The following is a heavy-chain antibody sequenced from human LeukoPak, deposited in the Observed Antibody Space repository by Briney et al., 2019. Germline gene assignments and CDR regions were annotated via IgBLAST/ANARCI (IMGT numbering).Heavy chain of an antibody. D-gene: IGHD6-13*01. Sequence: SETLSLTCTVSGGSISNYYWSWIRQPPGKGLEWIGFIHYTGSTNYNPSLKSRVTISVDTSNNQFSLKLNSVTAADTAVYYCARVRRIAAAGWAFDIWGQGTMVTVSS. V-gene: IGHV4-59*01. CDR1: GGSISNYY. J-gene: IGHJ3*02. CDR3: ARVRRIAAAGWAFDI. CDR2: IHYTGST.